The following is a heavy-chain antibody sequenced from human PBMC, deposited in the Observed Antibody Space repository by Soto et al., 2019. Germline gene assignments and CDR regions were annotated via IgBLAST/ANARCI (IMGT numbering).Heavy chain of an antibody. V-gene: IGHV3-53*04. CDR2: IYSGGST. J-gene: IGHJ3*02. CDR3: AREQNLNYGDYRDAFDI. Sequence: GGSLRLSCAASGFTVSSNYMSWVRQAPGKGLEWVSVIYSGGSTYYADSVKGRFTISRHNSKNTLYLQMNSLRAEDTAVYYCAREQNLNYGDYRDAFDIWGQGTMVTVSS. CDR1: GFTVSSNY. D-gene: IGHD4-17*01.